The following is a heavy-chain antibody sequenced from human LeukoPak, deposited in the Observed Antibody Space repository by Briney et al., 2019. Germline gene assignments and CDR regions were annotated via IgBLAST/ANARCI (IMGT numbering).Heavy chain of an antibody. V-gene: IGHV4-34*01. CDR1: GGSFSGYY. CDR2: INHSGST. CDR3: ARGRRYCSSTSCYAQGLYYFDC. D-gene: IGHD2-2*01. Sequence: PSETLSLTCAVYGGSFSGYYWSWIRQPPGKGLEWIGEINHSGSTNYNPSLKSRVTISVDTSKNQFSLKLSSVTAADTAVYYCARGRRYCSSTSCYAQGLYYFDCWGQGTLVTVSS. J-gene: IGHJ4*02.